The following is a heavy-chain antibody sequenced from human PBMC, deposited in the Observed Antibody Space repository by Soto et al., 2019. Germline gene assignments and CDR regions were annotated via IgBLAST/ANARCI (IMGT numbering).Heavy chain of an antibody. D-gene: IGHD3-22*01. CDR1: GVSISSGGYY. Sequence: PSETLSLTCTVSGVSISSGGYYWSWIRQHPGKGLEWIGYIYYSGSTYYNPSLKSRVTISVDTSKNQFSLKLSSVTAADTAVYYCARADSSGLDYGMDVWGQGTTVTVSS. J-gene: IGHJ6*02. CDR3: ARADSSGLDYGMDV. CDR2: IYYSGST. V-gene: IGHV4-31*03.